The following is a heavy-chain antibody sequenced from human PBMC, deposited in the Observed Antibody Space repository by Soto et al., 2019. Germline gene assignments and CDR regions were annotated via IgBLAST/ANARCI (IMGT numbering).Heavy chain of an antibody. CDR2: IIPIFGIA. J-gene: IGHJ6*02. CDR3: XXXXXXXXXXXXXXXXXGMDV. CDR1: GGTFSRYS. V-gene: IGHV1-69*02. Sequence: QVQLVQSGAEVKKPGSSVKVSCKASGGTFSRYSITWVRQAPGHGLEWIGRIIPIFGIASYAQKFQGRVTITADESTSTAYMELSSLRSDDXAVXXXXXXXXXXXXXXXXXXXXGMDVWGQGTTVTVSS.